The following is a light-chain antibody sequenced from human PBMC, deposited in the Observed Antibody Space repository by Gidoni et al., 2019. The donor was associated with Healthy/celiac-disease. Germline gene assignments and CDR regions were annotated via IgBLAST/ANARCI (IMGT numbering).Light chain of an antibody. J-gene: IGLJ1*01. CDR1: SSDVGGYNY. Sequence: QSVMTQPAYVSGSHGQSITISCTGTSSDVGGYNYVSWYQQHPGKAPKLMIYYVSNRPSGVSNRFSGSKSGNTASLTISGLQAEDEADYYCSSYTSSSTEVFGTGTKVTVL. CDR3: SSYTSSSTEV. V-gene: IGLV2-14*01. CDR2: YVS.